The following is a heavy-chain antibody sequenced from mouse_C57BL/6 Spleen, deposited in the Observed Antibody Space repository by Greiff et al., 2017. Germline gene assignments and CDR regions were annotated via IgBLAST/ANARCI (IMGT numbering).Heavy chain of an antibody. CDR2: IHPNSGST. Sequence: VQLLQPGAELVKPGASVKFSCKASGYTFTSSWMHWVKQRPGQGLEWIGMIHPNSGSTNYNGKFTGKATLTVDKSSSTAYMQLSSLTSEDSAVYYCARRDGNYPFYAFDYWGQGTLVTVSA. CDR1: GYTFTSSW. V-gene: IGHV1-64*01. CDR3: ARRDGNYPFYAFDY. J-gene: IGHJ3*01. D-gene: IGHD2-1*01.